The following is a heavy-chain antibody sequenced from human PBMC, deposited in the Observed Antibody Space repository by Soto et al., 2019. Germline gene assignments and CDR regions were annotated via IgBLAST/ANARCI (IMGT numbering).Heavy chain of an antibody. Sequence: WSLRLSCAASGFTFNNYGINWVRQAPGRGLEWISFISYSSATIHYADSVRGRFTISRDNANNSLYLEMSSLRDEDTAVYFCARDSSKYTYGSFYFDYWGQGTLVTVSS. CDR2: ISYSSATI. V-gene: IGHV3-48*02. CDR3: ARDSSKYTYGSFYFDY. CDR1: GFTFNNYG. D-gene: IGHD5-18*01. J-gene: IGHJ4*02.